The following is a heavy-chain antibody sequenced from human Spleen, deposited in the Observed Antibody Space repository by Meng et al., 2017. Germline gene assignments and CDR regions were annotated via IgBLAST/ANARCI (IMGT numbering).Heavy chain of an antibody. Sequence: GGSLRLSCAASAFSSTRYWMSWVRQAPGKGLEWVANINKDGSEKDYVDSVKGRFTISRDNVKNSVYLQMDSLRAEDTGVYYCAREWGDRYCSGGRCVFRDYFGMDDWGQGTTVTVSS. CDR2: INKDGSEK. CDR1: AFSSTRYW. J-gene: IGHJ6*02. D-gene: IGHD2-15*01. CDR3: AREWGDRYCSGGRCVFRDYFGMDD. V-gene: IGHV3-7*01.